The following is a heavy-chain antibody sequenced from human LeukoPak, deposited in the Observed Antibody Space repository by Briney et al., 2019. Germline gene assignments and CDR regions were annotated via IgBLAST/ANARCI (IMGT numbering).Heavy chain of an antibody. J-gene: IGHJ4*02. CDR3: ARVDSGYLIRVLT. CDR2: INPNSGGT. V-gene: IGHV1-2*02. D-gene: IGHD5-12*01. CDR1: GYTFTGYY. Sequence: SVKVSCEASGYTFTGYYMHWVRQAPGQGLEWMGWINPNSGGTNYAQKFQGRVTMTRDTSISTAYMELSRLRSDDTAVYYCARVDSGYLIRVLTWGQGTLVTVSS.